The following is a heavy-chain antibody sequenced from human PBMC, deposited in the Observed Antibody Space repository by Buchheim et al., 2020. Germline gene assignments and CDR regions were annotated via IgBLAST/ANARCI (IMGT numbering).Heavy chain of an antibody. Sequence: QVQLVQSGAEVKKPGASVKVSCKVSGYTFTSYGISWVRQAPGQGLEWMGWISAYNGDTNYAQKLQGRVTMTTDTSTSTAYMELRSLRSDDTAVFYCARDYYYDSSGSFDDAFDIWGQGT. J-gene: IGHJ3*02. CDR2: ISAYNGDT. V-gene: IGHV1-18*04. D-gene: IGHD3-22*01. CDR1: GYTFTSYG. CDR3: ARDYYYDSSGSFDDAFDI.